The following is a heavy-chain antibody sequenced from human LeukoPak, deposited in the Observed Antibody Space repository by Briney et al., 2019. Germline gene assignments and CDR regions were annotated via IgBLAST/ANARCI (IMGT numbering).Heavy chain of an antibody. Sequence: GGSLRLSCAASGFTFSSYSMNWVRQAPGKGLEWVSSISSSSSYIYYADSVKGRFTTSRDNAKNSLYLQMNSLRAEDTAVYYCAGINYDILTGSPYDAFDIWGQGTMVTVSS. CDR3: AGINYDILTGSPYDAFDI. J-gene: IGHJ3*02. CDR2: ISSSSSYI. V-gene: IGHV3-21*01. D-gene: IGHD3-9*01. CDR1: GFTFSSYS.